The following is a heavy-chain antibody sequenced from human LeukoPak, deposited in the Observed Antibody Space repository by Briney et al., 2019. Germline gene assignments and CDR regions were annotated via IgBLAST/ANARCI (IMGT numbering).Heavy chain of an antibody. CDR1: GGSISSYY. CDR2: IYYSGST. Sequence: SETLSLTCTVSGGSISSYYWSWIRQPPGKGLEWIGYIYYSGSTNYNPSLKSRVTISVDTSKNQFSLKLSSVTAADTAAYYCARDSHPDYGGTISLDAFDIWGQGTVVTVSS. J-gene: IGHJ3*02. D-gene: IGHD4-23*01. CDR3: ARDSHPDYGGTISLDAFDI. V-gene: IGHV4-59*01.